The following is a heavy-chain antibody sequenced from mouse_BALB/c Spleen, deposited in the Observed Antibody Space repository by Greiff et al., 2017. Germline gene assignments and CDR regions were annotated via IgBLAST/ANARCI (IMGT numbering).Heavy chain of an antibody. CDR2: ISSGGST. CDR1: GFTFSSYA. J-gene: IGHJ2*01. Sequence: EVHLVESGGGLVKPGGSLKLSCAASGFTFSSYAMSWVRQTPEKRLEWVASISSGGSTYYPDSVKGRFTISRDNARNILYLQMSSLRSEDTAMYYCARGDGSSCFDYWGQGTTLTVSS. V-gene: IGHV5-6-5*01. CDR3: ARGDGSSCFDY. D-gene: IGHD1-1*01.